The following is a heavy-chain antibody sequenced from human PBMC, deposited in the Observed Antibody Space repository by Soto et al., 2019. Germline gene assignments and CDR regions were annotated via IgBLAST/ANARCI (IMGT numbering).Heavy chain of an antibody. J-gene: IGHJ4*02. Sequence: SETLSLTCTVSGGSITSGDNYYWGWVRQPPGKGLEYIGSVHHNGRTYSKPSLKSRVTVSADTSKNQFSLKLTSVTAADTAVYYCARHGSGSQHPVDSWGQGTLVTVSS. CDR2: VHHNGRT. CDR3: ARHGSGSQHPVDS. V-gene: IGHV4-39*01. D-gene: IGHD3-10*01. CDR1: GGSITSGDNYY.